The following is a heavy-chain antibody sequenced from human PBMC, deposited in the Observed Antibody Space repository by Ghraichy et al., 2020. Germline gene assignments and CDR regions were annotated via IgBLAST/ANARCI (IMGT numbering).Heavy chain of an antibody. J-gene: IGHJ1*01. D-gene: IGHD6-13*01. CDR2: ISAYTGDT. CDR1: GYTFTSYG. Sequence: ASVKVSCKTSGYTFTSYGISWVRQAPGQGLEWMGWISAYTGDTMYAQSLQGRVTMTRDTSTSTAYMELRGLRSDDTAVYYCTRESETAGKVYFHHWGLGTLITVSS. CDR3: TRESETAGKVYFHH. V-gene: IGHV1-18*01.